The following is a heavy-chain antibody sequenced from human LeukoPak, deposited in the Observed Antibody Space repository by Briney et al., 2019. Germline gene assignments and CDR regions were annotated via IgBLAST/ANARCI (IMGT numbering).Heavy chain of an antibody. CDR2: IIPILGIA. CDR1: GGTFSSYA. Sequence: VASVKVSCKASGGTFSSYAISWVRQAPGQGLEWMGRIIPILGIANYAQKFQGRVTITADKSTSTAYMELSSLRSEDTAVYYCASHIVVVVAATSAVQSPPFDYWGQGTLVTVSS. V-gene: IGHV1-69*04. J-gene: IGHJ4*02. CDR3: ASHIVVVVAATSAVQSPPFDY. D-gene: IGHD2-15*01.